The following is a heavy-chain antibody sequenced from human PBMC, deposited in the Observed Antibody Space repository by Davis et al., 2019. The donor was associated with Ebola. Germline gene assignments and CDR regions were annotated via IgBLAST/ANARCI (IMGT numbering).Heavy chain of an antibody. Sequence: PSVKVSCKASGYTFTRYGISWLRQAPGQGLEWMGWISGYNGDTNHAQKFQGRVTMTTDTSTSTAYMELRSLRSDDTAVYYCARAAACSGYVGSWGQGTLVTVSS. CDR3: ARAAACSGYVGS. D-gene: IGHD5-12*01. V-gene: IGHV1-18*01. CDR1: GYTFTRYG. J-gene: IGHJ4*02. CDR2: ISGYNGDT.